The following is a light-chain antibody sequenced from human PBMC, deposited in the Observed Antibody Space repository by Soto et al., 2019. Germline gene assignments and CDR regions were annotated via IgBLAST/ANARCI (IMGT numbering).Light chain of an antibody. Sequence: QSVLTQPPSASGTPGQRVTISCSGSRSNIGSNTVNWYQQLPGTAPNLLSYSNNQRPSGVPDRFSGSKAGTSASLAISGLQSEDEADYYCAAWDDSLNGWVFGGGTKLTVL. CDR1: RSNIGSNT. J-gene: IGLJ3*02. CDR2: SNN. CDR3: AAWDDSLNGWV. V-gene: IGLV1-44*01.